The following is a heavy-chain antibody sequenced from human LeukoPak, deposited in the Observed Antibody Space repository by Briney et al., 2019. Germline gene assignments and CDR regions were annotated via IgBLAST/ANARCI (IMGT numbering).Heavy chain of an antibody. V-gene: IGHV4-34*01. J-gene: IGHJ4*02. CDR3: ASGQIAVAAKD. D-gene: IGHD6-19*01. CDR2: INHSGST. Sequence: PSETLSLTCAVYGGSFSGYYWSWIRQPPGKGLEWIGEINHSGSTNYNPSLKSQVTISVDTSKNQFSLKLSSVTAADTAVYYCASGQIAVAAKDWGQGTLVTVSS. CDR1: GGSFSGYY.